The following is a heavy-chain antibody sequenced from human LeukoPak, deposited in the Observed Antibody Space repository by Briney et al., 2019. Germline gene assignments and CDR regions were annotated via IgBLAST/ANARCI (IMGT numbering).Heavy chain of an antibody. CDR3: ARQVVVPAASSTYYYYYMDV. CDR1: GYSFTSYW. D-gene: IGHD2-2*01. V-gene: IGHV5-51*01. J-gene: IGHJ6*03. CDR2: IYPGDSDT. Sequence: GESLKISCKGSGYSFTSYWIGWVRQMPGKGLEWMGIIYPGDSDTRYSPSFQGQVTISADKSISTAYLQWSSLKASDTAMYYCARQVVVPAASSTYYYYYMDVWGKGTTVTVSS.